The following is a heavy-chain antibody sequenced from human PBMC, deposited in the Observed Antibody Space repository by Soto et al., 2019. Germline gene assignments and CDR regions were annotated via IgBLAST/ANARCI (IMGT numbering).Heavy chain of an antibody. CDR2: IYYGGST. J-gene: IGHJ4*02. V-gene: IGHV4-59*01. CDR1: GGSISSYY. CDR3: ARVTGRREAAAVPGGFDY. Sequence: SETLALTCTVSGGSISSYYWSWTRQPPGKGLGWIGHIYYGGSTNYNPSLKSRVTISVDTSKNQFSLKLSSVTAPGTAVYYCARVTGRREAAAVPGGFDYWGQGTLVTVSS. D-gene: IGHD6-13*01.